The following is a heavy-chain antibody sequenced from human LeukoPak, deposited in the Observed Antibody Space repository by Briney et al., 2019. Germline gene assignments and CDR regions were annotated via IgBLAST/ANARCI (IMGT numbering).Heavy chain of an antibody. D-gene: IGHD5-24*01. J-gene: IGHJ6*02. CDR1: GFTFDDYA. Sequence: PGRSLRLSCAASGFTFDDYAMHWVRQVPGKGLEWVSGIVPRAGNTYYADSVRGRFTISRDNSQNTLYLQMDSLRADDTAVYYCGTTIPPFYYKFDMDVWGQGTTVTVSS. CDR2: IVPRAGNT. CDR3: GTTIPPFYYKFDMDV. V-gene: IGHV3-9*01.